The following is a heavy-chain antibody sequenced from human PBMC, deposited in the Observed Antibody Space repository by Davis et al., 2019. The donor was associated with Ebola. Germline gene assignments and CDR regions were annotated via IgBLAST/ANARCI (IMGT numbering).Heavy chain of an antibody. J-gene: IGHJ4*02. V-gene: IGHV4-61*09. CDR2: AYVSGGT. Sequence: PSETLSLTCTVSNGSIFSGSYYWTWVRQPAGKGLEWVGQAYVSGGTNYNPSLKSRVTISVDTSKNQFSHNLRSVTAADTALYYCVTNSTSSGFDNWGQGILVTVSS. CDR1: NGSIFSGSYY. CDR3: VTNSTSSGFDN. D-gene: IGHD6-6*01.